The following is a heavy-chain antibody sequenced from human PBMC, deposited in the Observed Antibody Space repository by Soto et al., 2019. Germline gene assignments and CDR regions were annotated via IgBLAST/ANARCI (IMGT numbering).Heavy chain of an antibody. CDR3: AKDPDGSGF. CDR1: GFTFSSYA. J-gene: IGHJ4*02. D-gene: IGHD3-10*01. V-gene: IGHV3-30*04. CDR2: ISYDGSNK. Sequence: VQLVESGGGVVQPGRSLRLSCAASGFTFSSYAMHWVRQAPGKGLEWVAVISYDGSNKYYADSVKGRFTISRDNSKNTLYLQMNSLRAEDTAVYYCAKDPDGSGFWGQGTLVTVSS.